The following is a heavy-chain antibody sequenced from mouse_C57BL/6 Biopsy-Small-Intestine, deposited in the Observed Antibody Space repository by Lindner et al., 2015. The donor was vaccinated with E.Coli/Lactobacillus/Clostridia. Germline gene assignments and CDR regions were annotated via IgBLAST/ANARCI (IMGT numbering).Heavy chain of an antibody. CDR1: GYPFTNYN. CDR3: STRYSSLSGPT. V-gene: IGHV1-64*01. Sequence: SVKVSCKASGYPFTNYNMHWVRQAPGQGLEWMGMITPSTGATKYAQRFQGRVTMSRDTSTRTVYMELSSLRSEDTAVYYCSTRYSSLSGPTWGQGTTVTVSS. D-gene: IGHD1-1*01. J-gene: IGHJ1*01. CDR2: ITPSTGAT.